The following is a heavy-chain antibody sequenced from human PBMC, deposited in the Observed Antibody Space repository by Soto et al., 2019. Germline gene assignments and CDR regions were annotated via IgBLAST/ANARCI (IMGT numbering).Heavy chain of an antibody. V-gene: IGHV1-18*01. CDR3: ARHYGDVDAFDI. D-gene: IGHD4-17*01. Sequence: QVQLVQSGAEGKKPGASVKVSCKASGYTFTSYGISWVRQAPGQGLEWMGWISAYNVNTNYAQKLQGRVTMTTATSTSTAYMELSSLRSDDTAVYYCARHYGDVDAFDISGQGTMVTVSS. CDR2: ISAYNVNT. J-gene: IGHJ3*02. CDR1: GYTFTSYG.